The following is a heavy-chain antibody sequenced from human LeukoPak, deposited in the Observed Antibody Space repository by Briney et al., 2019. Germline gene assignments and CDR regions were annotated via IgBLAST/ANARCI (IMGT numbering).Heavy chain of an antibody. J-gene: IGHJ4*02. CDR3: AKDIRGSTSWYGLDY. CDR2: ISWDGGST. D-gene: IGHD6-13*01. Sequence: GGSLRLSRAASGFTFDDYAMHWVRQAPGKGLEWVSLISWDGGSTYYADSVKGRFTISRDNSKNSLYLQMNSLRAEDTALYSCAKDIRGSTSWYGLDYWGQGTLVTVSS. V-gene: IGHV3-43D*03. CDR1: GFTFDDYA.